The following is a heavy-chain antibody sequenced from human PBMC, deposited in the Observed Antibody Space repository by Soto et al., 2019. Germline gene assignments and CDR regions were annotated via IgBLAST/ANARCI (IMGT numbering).Heavy chain of an antibody. D-gene: IGHD3-16*02. CDR2: ISGSGGST. Sequence: GGSLRLSCAASGFTFSSYAMSWVRQAPGKGLEWVSAISGSGGSTYYADSVKGRFTISRDNSKNTLYLQMNSLRAEDTAVYYCAKDAYYIWGSYRLYYFDYWGQGTLVTVSS. V-gene: IGHV3-23*01. CDR1: GFTFSSYA. J-gene: IGHJ4*02. CDR3: AKDAYYIWGSYRLYYFDY.